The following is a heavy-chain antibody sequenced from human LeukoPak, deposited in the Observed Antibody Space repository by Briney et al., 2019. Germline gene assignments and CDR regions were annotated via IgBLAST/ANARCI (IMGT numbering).Heavy chain of an antibody. D-gene: IGHD2-15*01. CDR3: AKVLVVAAPELDYYYYYGMDV. J-gene: IGHJ6*02. CDR2: MSGSGGST. Sequence: GGSLRLSCAASGFTFSSNSMSWVRQAPWKGREWVSAMSGSGGSTYYADSVKGRFTISRDNSKNTLYLQMNSLRAEDTAVYYCAKVLVVAAPELDYYYYYGMDVWGQGTTVTVSS. V-gene: IGHV3-23*01. CDR1: GFTFSSNS.